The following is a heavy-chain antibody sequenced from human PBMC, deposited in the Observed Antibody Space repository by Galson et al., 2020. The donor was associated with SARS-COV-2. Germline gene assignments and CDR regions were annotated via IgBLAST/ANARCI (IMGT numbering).Heavy chain of an antibody. CDR3: ARDLLMVNPYYYYYGMDV. J-gene: IGHJ6*02. D-gene: IGHD2-8*01. Sequence: PGGSLRLSCAASGFTFSSYAMHWVRQAPGKGLEWVAVISYDGSNKYYADSVKGRFTISRDNSKNTLYLQMNSLRAEDTAVYYCARDLLMVNPYYYYYGMDVWGQGITVTVSS. CDR2: ISYDGSNK. CDR1: GFTFSSYA. V-gene: IGHV3-30-3*01.